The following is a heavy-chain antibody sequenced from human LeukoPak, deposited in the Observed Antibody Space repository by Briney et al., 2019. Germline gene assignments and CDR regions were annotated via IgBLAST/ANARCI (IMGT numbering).Heavy chain of an antibody. D-gene: IGHD3-22*01. CDR2: ISSSSSYI. CDR1: GFTFSSYS. J-gene: IGHJ4*02. Sequence: GGSLRLSCAASGFTFSSYSMNWVRQAPGKGLELVSSISSSSSYIYYADSVKGRFTISRDNAKNSLYLQMNSLRAEDTAVYYCARGENYYDKRGADYWGQGTLVTVSS. CDR3: ARGENYYDKRGADY. V-gene: IGHV3-21*01.